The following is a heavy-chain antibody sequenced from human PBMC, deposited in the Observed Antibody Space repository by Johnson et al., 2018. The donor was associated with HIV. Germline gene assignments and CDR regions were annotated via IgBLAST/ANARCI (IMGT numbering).Heavy chain of an antibody. CDR2: ITSSGSSV. CDR1: GFIFSKYN. V-gene: IGHV3-11*04. CDR3: ARDATPWGGDYVGYAFDL. Sequence: QVQLVESGGGLVQPGGSLRLSCEVSGFIFSKYNMAWIRQAPGKGLECLSYITSSGSSVYYTDSVKGRFTISRDNAKTSLFLRVNSLRAEDSGIYYCARDATPWGGDYVGYAFDLWGHGTMVTVSS. D-gene: IGHD4-17*01. J-gene: IGHJ3*01.